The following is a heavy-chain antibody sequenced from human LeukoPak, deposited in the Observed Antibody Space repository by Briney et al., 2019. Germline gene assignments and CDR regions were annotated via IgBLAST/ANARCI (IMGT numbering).Heavy chain of an antibody. V-gene: IGHV3-23*01. D-gene: IGHD4-17*01. CDR1: GLTFSSYA. CDR3: ARGAYGDYAFDI. CDR2: ISGSGGST. J-gene: IGHJ3*02. Sequence: PGGSLRLSCAASGLTFSSYAMSWVRQAPGKGLEWVSAISGSGGSTYYADSVKGRFTISRDNSKNTLYLQMNSLRAEDTAVYYCARGAYGDYAFDIWGQGTMVTVSS.